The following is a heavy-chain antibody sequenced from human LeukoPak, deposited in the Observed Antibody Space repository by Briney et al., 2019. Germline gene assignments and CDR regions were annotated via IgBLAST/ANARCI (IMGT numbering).Heavy chain of an antibody. CDR3: ARHITTDFDY. V-gene: IGHV4-34*01. D-gene: IGHD3-22*01. J-gene: IGHJ4*02. Sequence: SETLSLTCAVYGGSFSGYYWSWIRQPPGKGLEWIGEINHSGSTNYNPSLKSRVTISVDTSKNQFSLKLSSVTAADTAVYYCARHITTDFDYWGQGTLVTVSS. CDR1: GGSFSGYY. CDR2: INHSGST.